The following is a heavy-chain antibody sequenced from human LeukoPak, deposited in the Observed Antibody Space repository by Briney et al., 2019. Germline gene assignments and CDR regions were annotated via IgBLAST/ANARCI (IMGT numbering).Heavy chain of an antibody. V-gene: IGHV3-74*01. CDR3: AKRYSSGLSDAFDI. J-gene: IGHJ3*02. CDR2: INSDGSST. Sequence: GSLRLSCAASGFTFSSYWMHWVRQAPGKGLVWVSRINSDGSSTSYADSVKGRFTISRDNAKNTLYLQMNSLRAEDTAVYYCAKRYSSGLSDAFDIWGQGTMVTVSS. CDR1: GFTFSSYW. D-gene: IGHD6-19*01.